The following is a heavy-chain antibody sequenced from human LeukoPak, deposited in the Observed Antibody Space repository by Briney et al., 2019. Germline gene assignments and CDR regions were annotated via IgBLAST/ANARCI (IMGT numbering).Heavy chain of an antibody. CDR1: GYTFTGYY. CDR3: ARDGYSSSSYYYMDV. V-gene: IGHV1-2*02. CDR2: INPNSGGT. J-gene: IGHJ6*03. Sequence: ASVKVSCKASGYTFTGYYMHWVRQAPGQGLEWMGWINPNSGGTNYAQKFQGRVTMTRDTSISTAYIELSRLRSDGTAVYYCARDGYSSSSYYYMDVWGKGTTVTVSS. D-gene: IGHD6-6*01.